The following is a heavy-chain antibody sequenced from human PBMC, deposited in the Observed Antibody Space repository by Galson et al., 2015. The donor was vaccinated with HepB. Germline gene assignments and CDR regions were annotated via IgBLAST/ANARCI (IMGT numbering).Heavy chain of an antibody. J-gene: IGHJ4*02. Sequence: SLSLSCAASGFTFSRYGMHWVRQAPGKGLEWVAVVSYDGSNKYYADSVKGRFTISRDNFKNTLYLQINSLRAEDTAVYYCAKDYIGYCSGGSCYSCGYWGQGTLVTVSS. D-gene: IGHD2-15*01. V-gene: IGHV3-30*18. CDR3: AKDYIGYCSGGSCYSCGY. CDR1: GFTFSRYG. CDR2: VSYDGSNK.